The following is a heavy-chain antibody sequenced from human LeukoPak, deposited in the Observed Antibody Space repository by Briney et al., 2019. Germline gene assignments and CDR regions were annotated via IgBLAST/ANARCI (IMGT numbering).Heavy chain of an antibody. CDR3: ATSGQRGGRHSYYDSSGYPIDFDY. CDR2: FDPEDGET. CDR1: GYTLTELS. V-gene: IGHV1-24*01. Sequence: ASVKVSCKVSGYTLTELSMHWVRQAPGKGLEWMGGFDPEDGETIYAQKFQGRVTMTEDTSTDTAYMELSSLRSEDTAVYYCATSGQRGGRHSYYDSSGYPIDFDYWGQGTLVTVPS. J-gene: IGHJ4*02. D-gene: IGHD3-22*01.